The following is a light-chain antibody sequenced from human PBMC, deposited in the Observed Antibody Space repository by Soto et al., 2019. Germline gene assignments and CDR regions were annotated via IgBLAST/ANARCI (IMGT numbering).Light chain of an antibody. CDR1: QSVSSSY. V-gene: IGKV3-20*01. Sequence: EIVLTQSPGTLSLSPGERATLSCRASQSVSSSYLAWYQQKPGQAPRLLIYRASSRATGIPDRFSGSGSGTDFTLTISRLAPEDFAMYYCQQYGTSPTFGGATEVEIK. CDR3: QQYGTSPT. J-gene: IGKJ4*01. CDR2: RAS.